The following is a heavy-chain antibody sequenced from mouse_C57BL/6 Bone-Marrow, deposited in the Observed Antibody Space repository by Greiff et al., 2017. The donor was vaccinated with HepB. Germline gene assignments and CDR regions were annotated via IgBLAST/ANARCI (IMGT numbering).Heavy chain of an antibody. J-gene: IGHJ2*01. CDR3: TRRRGSERDY. CDR1: GFSLSTFGMG. CDR2: IWWDDDK. V-gene: IGHV8-8*01. Sequence: QVTLKVSGPGLLQPSQSLSLSCSFSGFSLSTFGMGVGWIRQPSGKGLVWLAHIWWDDDKYYNPALKSRLTSSKDTSNNQLSLKIANVDTADTATYYWTRRRGSERDYWGRGTTLRVSS.